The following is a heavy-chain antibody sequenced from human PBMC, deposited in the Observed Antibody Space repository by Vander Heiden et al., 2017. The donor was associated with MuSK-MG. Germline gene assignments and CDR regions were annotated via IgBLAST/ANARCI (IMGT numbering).Heavy chain of an antibody. CDR2: IWYDGNNK. J-gene: IGHJ1*01. V-gene: IGHV3-33*01. Sequence: QMQLVESGGGVVQPGKSLRLSCAASGFSFNRYGMHWVRQAPGKALEWVAVIWYDGNNKYYGDSVKGRFTVSRDTSNNTLYLQMNSLRAEDTAVYYCARSGKVDAAMIWYFQQWGQGTPVTVSS. CDR1: GFSFNRYG. D-gene: IGHD5-18*01. CDR3: ARSGKVDAAMIWYFQQ.